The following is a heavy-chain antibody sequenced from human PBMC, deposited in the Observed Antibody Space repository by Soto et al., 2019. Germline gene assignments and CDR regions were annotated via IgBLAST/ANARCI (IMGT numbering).Heavy chain of an antibody. CDR1: GFSLSTSGVG. V-gene: IGHV2-5*02. CDR3: AHAPEIITIFGVVIRGAWFDP. D-gene: IGHD3-3*01. CDR2: IYWDDDK. Sequence: SGPTLVNPTQTLTLTCTFSGFSLSTSGVGVGWIRQPPGKALEWLALIYWDDDKRYSPSLKSRLTITKDTSKNQVVLTMTNMDPVDTATYYCAHAPEIITIFGVVIRGAWFDPWGQGTLVTVSS. J-gene: IGHJ5*02.